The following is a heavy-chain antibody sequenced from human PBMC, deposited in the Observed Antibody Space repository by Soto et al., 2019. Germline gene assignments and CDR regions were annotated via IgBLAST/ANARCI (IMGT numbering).Heavy chain of an antibody. D-gene: IGHD3-16*02. CDR1: GFTFSNAW. J-gene: IGHJ3*02. CDR2: IKSKTDGGTT. CDR3: TTTVTITFGGFIANDAFDI. V-gene: IGHV3-15*01. Sequence: EVQLVESGGGLVKPGGSLRLSCAASGFTFSNAWMSWVRQAPGKGLEWVGRIKSKTDGGTTDYAAPVKGRFTISRDDSKNTLYLQMNSLKTEDTALYYCTTTVTITFGGFIANDAFDIWGQGTMVTVSS.